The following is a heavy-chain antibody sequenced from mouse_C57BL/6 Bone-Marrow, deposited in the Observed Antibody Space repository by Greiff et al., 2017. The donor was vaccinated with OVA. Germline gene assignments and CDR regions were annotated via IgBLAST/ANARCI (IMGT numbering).Heavy chain of an antibody. Sequence: VQLKESGTVLARPGASVKISCKASGYSFTGYYMHWVKQSHGNILDWIGYIYPYNGVSSYNQKFKGKATLTVDKSSSTAYMELRSLTSEDSAVYYCAREGSYWYFDVWGTGTTVTVSS. CDR3: AREGSYWYFDV. CDR2: IYPYNGVS. CDR1: GYSFTGYY. V-gene: IGHV1-31*01. J-gene: IGHJ1*03.